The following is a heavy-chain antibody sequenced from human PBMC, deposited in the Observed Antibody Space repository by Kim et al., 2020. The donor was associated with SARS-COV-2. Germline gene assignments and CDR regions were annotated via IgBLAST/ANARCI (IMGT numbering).Heavy chain of an antibody. J-gene: IGHJ3*02. CDR3: ARHFEAFDI. CDR2: SYT. V-gene: IGHV5-10-1*01. D-gene: IGHD3-3*02. Sequence: SYTNYSPSFQGHVTISADKSISTAYLQWSSLKASDTAMYYCARHFEAFDIWGQGTMVTVSS.